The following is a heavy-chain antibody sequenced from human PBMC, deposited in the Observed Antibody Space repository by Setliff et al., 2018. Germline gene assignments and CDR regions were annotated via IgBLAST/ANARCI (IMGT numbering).Heavy chain of an antibody. Sequence: GGSLRLSCAASGLTFNSYAMSWVRQAPGKGLEWVSSVSVSGDNTYYTDSVKGRSTTSRDNSKNTLSLQMSSLRTEDTAIYFCAGQGPIFGSGLIPGFDQWGQGTMVTVSS. D-gene: IGHD3-3*01. J-gene: IGHJ4*02. CDR1: GLTFNSYA. V-gene: IGHV3-23*01. CDR2: VSVSGDNT. CDR3: AGQGPIFGSGLIPGFDQ.